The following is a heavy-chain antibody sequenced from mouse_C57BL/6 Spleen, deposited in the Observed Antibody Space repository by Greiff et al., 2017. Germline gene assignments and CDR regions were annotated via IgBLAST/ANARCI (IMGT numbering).Heavy chain of an antibody. CDR2: IHPNSGST. CDR1: GYTFTSYW. Sequence: QVQLQQPGAELVKPGASVKLSCKASGYTFTSYWMHWVKQRPGQGLEWIGMIHPNSGSTNYNEKFKSKATLTVDKSSSTAYMQLSSLTSEDSAVYYCARESDYSNYVGYFDVWGTGTTVTVSS. D-gene: IGHD2-5*01. CDR3: ARESDYSNYVGYFDV. J-gene: IGHJ1*03. V-gene: IGHV1-64*01.